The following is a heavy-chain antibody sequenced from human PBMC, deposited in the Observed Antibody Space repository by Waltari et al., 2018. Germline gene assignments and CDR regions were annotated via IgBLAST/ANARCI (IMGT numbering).Heavy chain of an antibody. V-gene: IGHV1-2*06. CDR1: GCTSIGSP. CDR2: INANSGDT. J-gene: IGHJ4*02. CDR3: ASVAPSPFDY. D-gene: IGHD2-15*01. Sequence: RLGQDGAGVRKPVASGYGTYQAYGCTSIGSPVPWVRQAPGQGLEWMGRINANSGDTNYAQKFQGRVTITRDTSTSTAYMELSRLRSEDTAVYYCASVAPSPFDYWGQGTLVTVSS.